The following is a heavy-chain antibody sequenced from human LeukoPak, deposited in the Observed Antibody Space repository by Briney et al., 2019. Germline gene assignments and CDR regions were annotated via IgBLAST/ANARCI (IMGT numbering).Heavy chain of an antibody. CDR2: ISAYNGNT. D-gene: IGHD4-17*01. CDR3: ARDGATVTRTAYYYYGMDV. CDR1: GYTFTSYG. J-gene: IGHJ6*02. Sequence: ASVKVSCKASGYTFTSYGISWVRQAPGQGLEWMGWISAYNGNTNYAQKLQGRVTMTTDTSTSTAYMELRSLRSDDTAVYYCARDGATVTRTAYYYYGMDVWGQRTTVTVSS. V-gene: IGHV1-18*01.